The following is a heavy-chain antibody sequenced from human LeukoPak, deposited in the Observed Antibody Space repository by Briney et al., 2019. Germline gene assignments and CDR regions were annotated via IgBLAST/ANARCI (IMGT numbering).Heavy chain of an antibody. CDR2: INPNSGGT. J-gene: IGHJ6*02. D-gene: IGHD1-1*01. CDR1: GYTFTGYY. V-gene: IGHV1-2*04. Sequence: ASVKVSCKASGYTFTGYYMHWVRQAPGQGLEWMGWINPNSGGTNYAQKFQGWVTMTRDTSISTAYMELSRLRSDDTAVYYCARGRLPLGYYYGMDVWGQGTTVTVSS. CDR3: ARGRLPLGYYYGMDV.